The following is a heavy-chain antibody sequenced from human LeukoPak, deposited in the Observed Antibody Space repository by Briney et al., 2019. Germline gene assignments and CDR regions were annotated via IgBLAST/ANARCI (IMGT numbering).Heavy chain of an antibody. CDR2: GHNSGST. CDR3: ARDGRGSGIDY. D-gene: IGHD1-26*01. J-gene: IGHJ4*02. Sequence: PSETLSLTCTVSGGSISSDYWSWIRQPPGKGLEWIGYGHNSGSTNYNPSLKSRVTVSLDTFKNKFSLKLSSVTAADTAVYYCARDGRGSGIDYWGQGTLVTVSS. V-gene: IGHV4-59*01. CDR1: GGSISSDY.